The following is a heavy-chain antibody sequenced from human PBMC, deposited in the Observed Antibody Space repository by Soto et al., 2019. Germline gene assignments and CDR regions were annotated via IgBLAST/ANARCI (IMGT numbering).Heavy chain of an antibody. CDR1: GGTFSSYT. Sequence: GASVKVSCKASGGTFSSYTISWVRQAPGQGLEWMGRIIPILGIANYAQKFQGRVTVTADKSTGTAYMELSSLRSEDTAVYYCARSRVIVVVVAATHDAFDIWGQGTMVTVSS. V-gene: IGHV1-69*02. J-gene: IGHJ3*02. D-gene: IGHD2-15*01. CDR2: IIPILGIA. CDR3: ARSRVIVVVVAATHDAFDI.